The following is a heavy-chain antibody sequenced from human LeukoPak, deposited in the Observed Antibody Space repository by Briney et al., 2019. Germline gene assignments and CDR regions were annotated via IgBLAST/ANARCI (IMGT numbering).Heavy chain of an antibody. Sequence: ASVKVSCTVSGSSLTELSLYWVRQAPGKGLEWMGGFDVIDAKTFYAQKFQGRVTVTEGSSTDTAYMELSSLRSDDTAFYYCAAGRPYSLLDYWGQGTLLTVSS. CDR2: FDVIDAKT. V-gene: IGHV1-24*01. J-gene: IGHJ4*02. CDR3: AAGRPYSLLDY. D-gene: IGHD5-18*01. CDR1: GSSLTELS.